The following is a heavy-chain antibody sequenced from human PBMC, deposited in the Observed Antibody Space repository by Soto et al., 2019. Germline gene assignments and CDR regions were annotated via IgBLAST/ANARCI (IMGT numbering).Heavy chain of an antibody. Sequence: GGSLRLSCAASGFTFSSYAMSWVRQAPGKGLEWVSAISGSGGSTYYADSVKGRFTISRDNSKNTLYLQMNSLRAEDTAVYYCAKDQCSGGSCLREFDYWGQGTLVTVSS. V-gene: IGHV3-23*01. CDR1: GFTFSSYA. CDR3: AKDQCSGGSCLREFDY. J-gene: IGHJ4*02. CDR2: ISGSGGST. D-gene: IGHD2-15*01.